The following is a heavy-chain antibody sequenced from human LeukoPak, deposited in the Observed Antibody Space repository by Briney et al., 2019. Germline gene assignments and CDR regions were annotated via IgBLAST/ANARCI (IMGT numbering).Heavy chain of an antibody. D-gene: IGHD6-13*01. V-gene: IGHV4-4*07. CDR1: GGSISSYY. Sequence: SETLSLTCTVSGGSISSYYWSWIRQPAGKGLEWIGRIYTSGSTYYNPSLKSRVTISVDTSKNQFSLKLSSVTAADTAVYYCARGLGSSWYRWFDYWGQGTLATVSS. CDR2: IYTSGST. CDR3: ARGLGSSWYRWFDY. J-gene: IGHJ4*02.